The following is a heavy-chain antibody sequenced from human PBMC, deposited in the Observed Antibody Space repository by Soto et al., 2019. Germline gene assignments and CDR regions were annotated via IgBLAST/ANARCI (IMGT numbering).Heavy chain of an antibody. CDR1: GFTVSSNY. J-gene: IGHJ3*02. Sequence: PGGSLSLSFAASGFTVSSNYMTCVRQAPGKGLEWVSVIYSGGTTYYADSLKGRFTISRDNSKNTLYLQMNSLRAEDTAVYYCERDGIVGAPLAFDIWGQGTMVTVSS. V-gene: IGHV3-53*01. CDR3: ERDGIVGAPLAFDI. D-gene: IGHD1-26*01. CDR2: IYSGGTT.